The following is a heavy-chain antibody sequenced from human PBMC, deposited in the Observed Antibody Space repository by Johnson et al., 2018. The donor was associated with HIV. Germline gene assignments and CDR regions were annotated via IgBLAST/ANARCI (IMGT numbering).Heavy chain of an antibody. J-gene: IGHJ3*02. D-gene: IGHD3/OR15-3a*01. CDR1: GFTFSRYA. CDR2: ISYHGTND. Sequence: QVQLVESGGGVVQPGRSLRLSCAPSGFTFSRYAMHWVRQAPGKGLEWVAVISYHGTNDYYADSVKGRFTISRDNSKNTLYLQMNSLRAEDTAVYYCARDGRGLDAFDIWGQGTVVTVSS. CDR3: ARDGRGLDAFDI. V-gene: IGHV3-30-3*01.